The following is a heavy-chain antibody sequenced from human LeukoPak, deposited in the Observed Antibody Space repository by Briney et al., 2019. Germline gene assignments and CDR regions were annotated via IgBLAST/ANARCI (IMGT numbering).Heavy chain of an antibody. Sequence: GGSLRLSCAASGFTFSDYYMSWIRQAPGKGLEWVSYISSSGSTIYYADSVKGRFTISRDNAKNSLYLQMNSLRAEDTAVYYCARDSHRWLQRRVTFDYWGQGTLVTVSS. CDR2: ISSSGSTI. J-gene: IGHJ4*02. V-gene: IGHV3-11*01. CDR3: ARDSHRWLQRRVTFDY. D-gene: IGHD5-24*01. CDR1: GFTFSDYY.